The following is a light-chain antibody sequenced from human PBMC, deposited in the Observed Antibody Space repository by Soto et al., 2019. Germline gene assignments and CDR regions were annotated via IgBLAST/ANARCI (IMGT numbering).Light chain of an antibody. CDR1: QSVSSNY. CDR3: QQYGSSPPT. CDR2: GAS. V-gene: IGKV3-20*01. Sequence: ETALTQSPGTLSSSPGERATLSCRASQSVSSNYLAWYQQKPGQAPRLLIYGASSRATGIPDRFSGSGSGTDFTLTISRLEPEDFAVYYCQQYGSSPPTFGQGTRWIS. J-gene: IGKJ1*01.